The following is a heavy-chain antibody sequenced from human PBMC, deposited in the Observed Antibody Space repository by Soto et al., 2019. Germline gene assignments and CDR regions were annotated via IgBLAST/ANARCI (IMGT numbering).Heavy chain of an antibody. Sequence: PGGSLRLSCAASGFTFSSCAMSWVRQAPGKGLEWVSAISGSGGSTYYADSVKGRFTISRDNSKNTLYLQMNSLRAEDTAVYYCAKDTGDYGDFNYYYYMDVWGKGTTVTVSS. J-gene: IGHJ6*03. CDR1: GFTFSSCA. V-gene: IGHV3-23*01. D-gene: IGHD4-17*01. CDR2: ISGSGGST. CDR3: AKDTGDYGDFNYYYYMDV.